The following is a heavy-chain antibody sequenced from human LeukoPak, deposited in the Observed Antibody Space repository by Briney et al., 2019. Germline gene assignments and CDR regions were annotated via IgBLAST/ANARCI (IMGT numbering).Heavy chain of an antibody. V-gene: IGHV4-59*12. CDR1: GGSISSYY. D-gene: IGHD1-26*01. J-gene: IGHJ5*02. Sequence: SETLSLTCTVSGGSISSYYWSWIRQPPGKGLEWIGYIYYSGSTYYNPSLKSRVTISVDTSKNQFSLKLSSVTAADTAVYYCARTLVGATTGPWGQGTLVTVSS. CDR3: ARTLVGATTGP. CDR2: IYYSGST.